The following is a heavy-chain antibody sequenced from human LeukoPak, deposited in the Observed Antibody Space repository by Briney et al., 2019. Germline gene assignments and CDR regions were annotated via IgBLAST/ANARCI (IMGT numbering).Heavy chain of an antibody. V-gene: IGHV4-61*02. Sequence: PSETLSLTCTVSGGSGSRGSYYWSWIRQPAGKGLEWIGRIYTSGSTNYSPSLKSRVTMSVDTSKNQFSLKLNSVTAADTAVYYCARDYDVLTAYPPTQLFDPWGQGTLVTVSS. CDR2: IYTSGST. D-gene: IGHD3-9*01. J-gene: IGHJ5*02. CDR3: ARDYDVLTAYPPTQLFDP. CDR1: GGSGSRGSYY.